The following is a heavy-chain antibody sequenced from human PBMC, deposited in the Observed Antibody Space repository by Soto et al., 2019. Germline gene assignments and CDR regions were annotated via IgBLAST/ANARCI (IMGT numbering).Heavy chain of an antibody. V-gene: IGHV3-30*18. CDR2: ISYDGSNK. Sequence: PGGSLRLSCAASGFTFNSYGMHWVRQAPGKGLEWVAVISYDGSNKYYADSVKGRLTISRDNSKNTLYLQMNSLRAEDTAVYYCAKAFLTGQFGGYFDYWGQGTLVTVSS. J-gene: IGHJ4*02. D-gene: IGHD2-8*02. CDR3: AKAFLTGQFGGYFDY. CDR1: GFTFNSYG.